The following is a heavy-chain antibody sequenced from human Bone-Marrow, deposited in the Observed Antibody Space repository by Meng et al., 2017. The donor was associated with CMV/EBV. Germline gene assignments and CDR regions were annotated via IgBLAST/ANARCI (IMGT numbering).Heavy chain of an antibody. J-gene: IGHJ3*02. Sequence: GESLKISCAASGFTFSSYAMSWVRQAPGKGLEWVSAISGSGGSTYYADSVKGRFTISRDNSKNTLYLQMNSLRAEDTAVYYCAKDLGSTVVAARGLFDIWGQGTRVTGSS. CDR2: ISGSGGST. CDR3: AKDLGSTVVAARGLFDI. V-gene: IGHV3-23*01. D-gene: IGHD4-23*01. CDR1: GFTFSSYA.